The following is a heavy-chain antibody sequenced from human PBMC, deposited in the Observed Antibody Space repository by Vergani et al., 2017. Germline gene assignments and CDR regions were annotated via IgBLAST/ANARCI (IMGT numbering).Heavy chain of an antibody. CDR3: ARGWCSSTSCYDYFDY. CDR2: ITPNSGGT. CDR1: GYTFTGYY. J-gene: IGHJ4*02. V-gene: IGHV1-2*02. D-gene: IGHD2-2*01. Sequence: QVQLVQSGAEVKKPGASVKVSCKASGYTFTGYYMHWVRQAPGQGLEWMGWITPNSGGTNYAQKFQGRVTMTRDTSISTAYMELSRLRSDDTAVYYCARGWCSSTSCYDYFDYWGQGTLVTVSS.